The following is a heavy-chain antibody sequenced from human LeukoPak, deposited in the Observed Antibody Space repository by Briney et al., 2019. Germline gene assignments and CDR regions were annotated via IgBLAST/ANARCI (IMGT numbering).Heavy chain of an antibody. CDR1: GFTVSSNC. CDR2: IYSGGST. CDR3: ARDSPRPITGIIGGRDAFDI. D-gene: IGHD3-22*01. Sequence: AGGSLRLSCAASGFTVSSNCMSWVRQAPGKGLEWVSLIYSGGSTYYADSVKGRFTISRDNSKNTLFLQMNSLRAEDTAVYYCARDSPRPITGIIGGRDAFDIWGQGTMVTVSS. J-gene: IGHJ3*02. V-gene: IGHV3-66*01.